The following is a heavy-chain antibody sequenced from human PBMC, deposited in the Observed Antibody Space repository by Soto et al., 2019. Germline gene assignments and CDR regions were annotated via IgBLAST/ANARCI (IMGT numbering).Heavy chain of an antibody. D-gene: IGHD2-15*01. CDR2: INPSGGST. V-gene: IGHV1-46*03. Sequence: ASVKVSCKASGYTFTSYYRHWVRQAPGQGLEWMGIINPSGGSTSYAQKFQGRVTMTRDTSTSTVYMELSSLRSEDTAVYYCARDPSYCSGGSCARFDYWGQGTLVTVSS. CDR3: ARDPSYCSGGSCARFDY. CDR1: GYTFTSYY. J-gene: IGHJ4*02.